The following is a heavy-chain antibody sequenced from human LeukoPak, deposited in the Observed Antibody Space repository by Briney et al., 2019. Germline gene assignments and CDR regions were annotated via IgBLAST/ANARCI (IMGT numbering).Heavy chain of an antibody. CDR1: GFTFSNFW. J-gene: IGHJ4*02. Sequence: PGGSLGLSCAASGFTFSNFWMSWVRQAPGKGLEWVAIIKQDGSEYYYVDSVKGRFTISRDNAESSLYLQVNSLRAEDTAVYYCARGGGSSDYWGQGSLVTVSS. D-gene: IGHD2-15*01. V-gene: IGHV3-7*04. CDR3: ARGGGSSDY. CDR2: IKQDGSEY.